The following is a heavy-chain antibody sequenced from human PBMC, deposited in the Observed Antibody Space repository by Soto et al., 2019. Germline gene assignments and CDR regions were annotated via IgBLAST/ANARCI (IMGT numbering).Heavy chain of an antibody. CDR1: GFTFSSYS. CDR2: ISSSSSYI. CDR3: ARVYGSSRWYYYYGMDV. V-gene: IGHV3-21*01. D-gene: IGHD6-6*01. J-gene: IGHJ6*02. Sequence: GGSLRLSCAASGFTFSSYSMNWVRQAPGKGLEWVSSISSSSSYIYYADSVKGRFTISRDNAKNSLYLQMNSLRAEDTAVYYCARVYGSSRWYYYYGMDVWGQGTTVTVSS.